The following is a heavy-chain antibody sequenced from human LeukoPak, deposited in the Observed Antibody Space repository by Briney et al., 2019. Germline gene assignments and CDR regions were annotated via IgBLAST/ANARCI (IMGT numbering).Heavy chain of an antibody. D-gene: IGHD3-22*01. CDR1: GFTFSSYA. J-gene: IGHJ4*02. Sequence: GGSLRLSCAASGFTFSSYAMHWVRQAPGKGLEWVAVISYDGSNKYYADSVKGRFTISRDNSKNTLYLQMNSLRAEDTAVNYCARSITMIVVATTRRDFDYWGQGTLVTVSS. CDR2: ISYDGSNK. CDR3: ARSITMIVVATTRRDFDY. V-gene: IGHV3-30-3*01.